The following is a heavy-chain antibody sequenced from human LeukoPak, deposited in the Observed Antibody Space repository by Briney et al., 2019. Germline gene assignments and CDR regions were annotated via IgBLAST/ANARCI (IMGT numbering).Heavy chain of an antibody. CDR3: ARSVGSYGLRTERADAFDI. CDR1: GYTFTSYG. CDR2: ISAYNGNT. Sequence: GASVKVSCKASGYTFTSYGISWVRQAPGQGLEWMGWISAYNGNTNYAQKLQGRVTMTTDESTSTAYMELSSLRSEDTAVYYCARSVGSYGLRTERADAFDIWGQGTMVTVSS. D-gene: IGHD5-18*01. J-gene: IGHJ3*02. V-gene: IGHV1-18*01.